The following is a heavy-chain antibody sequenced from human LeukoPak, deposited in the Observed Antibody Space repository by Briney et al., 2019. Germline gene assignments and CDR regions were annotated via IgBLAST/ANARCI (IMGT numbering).Heavy chain of an antibody. CDR1: GFTFSSYA. D-gene: IGHD3-22*01. CDR2: ISYDGSNK. V-gene: IGHV3-30-3*01. Sequence: GGSLRLSCAASGFTFSSYAMHWVRQAPGKGLEWVAVISYDGSNKYYADSVKGRFTISRDNSKNTLYLQMNSLRAEDTAVYYCARRYYGSATYRLPYDYWGQGTLVTVSS. CDR3: ARRYYGSATYRLPYDY. J-gene: IGHJ4*02.